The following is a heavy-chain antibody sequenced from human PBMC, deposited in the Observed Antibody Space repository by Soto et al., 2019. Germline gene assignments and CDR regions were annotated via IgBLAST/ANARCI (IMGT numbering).Heavy chain of an antibody. Sequence: QVQLVESGGRVVQPGKSLRLSCSVYGLAFSDYGVHWLRRAPGKGLEWVALIWNDGTTEYYIDSVKGRFTISRDNSKNMLYLQMNNLRAEDTAVYYCATDVHGETDDFWRGSLGNWGQGTLVTVSS. J-gene: IGHJ4*02. D-gene: IGHD3-3*01. CDR3: ATDVHGETDDFWRGSLGN. V-gene: IGHV3-33*03. CDR1: GLAFSDYG. CDR2: IWNDGTTE.